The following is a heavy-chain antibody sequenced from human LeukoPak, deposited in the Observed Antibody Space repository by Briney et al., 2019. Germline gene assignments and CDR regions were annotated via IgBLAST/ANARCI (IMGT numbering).Heavy chain of an antibody. Sequence: SETLSLTCTVSGGSISSGGYYWSWNRQHPGKGLEWIGYIYYSGSTYYNPSLKSRVTISVDTSKNQFSLKLSSVTAADTAVYYCARSDSNYVADYWGQGTLVTVSS. CDR1: GGSISSGGYY. J-gene: IGHJ4*02. D-gene: IGHD4-11*01. V-gene: IGHV4-31*03. CDR3: ARSDSNYVADY. CDR2: IYYSGST.